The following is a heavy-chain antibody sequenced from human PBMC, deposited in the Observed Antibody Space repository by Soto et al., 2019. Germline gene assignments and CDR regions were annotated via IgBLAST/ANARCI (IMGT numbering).Heavy chain of an antibody. V-gene: IGHV4-31*03. CDR3: ARSETMVREVTGAFDI. Sequence: PSETLSLTCTVSGGSISSGGYYWSWIRQHPGKGLGWIGYIYYSGSTYYNPSLKSRVTISVDTSKNQFSLKLSSVTAADTAVYYCARSETMVREVTGAFDIWGQGTMVTVSS. J-gene: IGHJ3*02. D-gene: IGHD3-10*01. CDR2: IYYSGST. CDR1: GGSISSGGYY.